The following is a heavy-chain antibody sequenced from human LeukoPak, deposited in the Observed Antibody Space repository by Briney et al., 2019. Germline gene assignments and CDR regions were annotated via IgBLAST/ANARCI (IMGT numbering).Heavy chain of an antibody. D-gene: IGHD3-22*01. CDR2: IYYSGST. V-gene: IGHV4-59*01. J-gene: IGHJ3*02. Sequence: PSETLSLTCTVSGGSISSYYWSWIRQPPGKGLEWIGYIYYSGSTNYNPSLKSRVTISVDTSKNQFSLKLSSVTAADTAVYYCARSRVYYYDSSGYPPLDAFDIWGQGTMVTVSS. CDR3: ARSRVYYYDSSGYPPLDAFDI. CDR1: GGSISSYY.